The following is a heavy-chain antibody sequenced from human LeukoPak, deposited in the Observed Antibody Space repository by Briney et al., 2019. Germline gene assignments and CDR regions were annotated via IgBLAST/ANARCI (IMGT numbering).Heavy chain of an antibody. J-gene: IGHJ4*02. V-gene: IGHV3-48*02. CDR1: GFTFSSYS. Sequence: PGGSLRLSCAASGFTFSSYSMSWVRQAPGKGLEWVSYISSSSSTIYYADSVKGRFTISRDNAKNSLYLQMNSLRDEDTAVYYCAREGTVAGTEGFDYWGQGTLVTVSS. CDR3: AREGTVAGTEGFDY. CDR2: ISSSSSTI. D-gene: IGHD6-19*01.